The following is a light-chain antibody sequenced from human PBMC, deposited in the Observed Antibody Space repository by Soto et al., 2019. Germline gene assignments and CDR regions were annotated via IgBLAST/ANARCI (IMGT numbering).Light chain of an antibody. V-gene: IGKV1-9*01. CDR2: AAS. CDR1: QGISSY. Sequence: IQLPQSNSSLSASLGARFTITCRGSQGISSYLAWYQQKPGKAPKLLIYAASTLQSGVPSRFSGSGSGTDFTLTISSLQPEDFAAYYCQQRNSDTRLSFGPGTKVGIK. CDR3: QQRNSDTRLS. J-gene: IGKJ3*01.